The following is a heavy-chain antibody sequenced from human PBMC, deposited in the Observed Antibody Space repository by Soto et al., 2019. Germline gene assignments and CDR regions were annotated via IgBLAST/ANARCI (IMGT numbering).Heavy chain of an antibody. V-gene: IGHV1-69*01. D-gene: IGHD2-15*01. J-gene: IGHJ4*02. CDR2: IIPIFDTA. Sequence: QVQLVQSGAEGKKPGSSVKVSCKASGGIFTRYDIRWVRQAPGQGLEWMGAIIPIFDTANYAQKFQGRLTITADATTSSAYMELSSLSSEDTAIYYCAINEGRDVSNFDYWGQGTLVTVSS. CDR1: GGIFTRYD. CDR3: AINEGRDVSNFDY.